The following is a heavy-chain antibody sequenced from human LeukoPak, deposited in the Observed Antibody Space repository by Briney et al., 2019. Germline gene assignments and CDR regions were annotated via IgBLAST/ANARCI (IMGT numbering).Heavy chain of an antibody. CDR2: IYRDGTT. CDR1: GFTVSSNF. V-gene: IGHV3-53*01. CDR3: ARGGGLDV. J-gene: IGHJ6*02. D-gene: IGHD3-16*01. Sequence: GGSLRLSCAASGFTVSSNFMTWVRQAPGKGLEWVSVIYRDGTTYYADSVKGRFTISRDTSRNTLDLQMNSLRAEDTAVYFCARGGGLDVWGQGATVTVSS.